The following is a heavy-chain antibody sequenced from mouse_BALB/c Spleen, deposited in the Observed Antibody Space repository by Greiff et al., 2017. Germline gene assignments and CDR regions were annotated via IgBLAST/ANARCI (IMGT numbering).Heavy chain of an antibody. CDR2: IDPANGNT. V-gene: IGHV14-3*02. CDR1: GFNIKDTY. CDR3: ESGRRYDRFAY. Sequence: EVMLVESGAELVKPGASVKLSCTASGFNIKDTYMHWVKQRPEQGLEWIGRIDPANGNTKYDPKFQGKATITADTSSNTAYLQLSSLTSEDTAVYYCESGRRYDRFAYWGQGTLVTVSA. J-gene: IGHJ3*01. D-gene: IGHD2-14*01.